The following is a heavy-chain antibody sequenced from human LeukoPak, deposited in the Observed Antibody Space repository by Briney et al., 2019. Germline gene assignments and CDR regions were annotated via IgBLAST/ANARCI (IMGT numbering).Heavy chain of an antibody. D-gene: IGHD3-9*01. CDR1: GGSISSYY. CDR3: ARDAGHYYDILTGYGDDAFDI. V-gene: IGHV4-4*07. Sequence: PSETLSLTCTVSGGSISSYYWSWIRQPAGKGLEWIGRIYTSGSTNYNPPLKSRVTMSVDTSKNQFSLKLSSVTAADTAVYYCARDAGHYYDILTGYGDDAFDIWGQGTMVTVSS. J-gene: IGHJ3*02. CDR2: IYTSGST.